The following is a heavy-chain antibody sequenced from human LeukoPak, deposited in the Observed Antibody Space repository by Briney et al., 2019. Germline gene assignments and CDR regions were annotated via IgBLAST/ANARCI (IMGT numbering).Heavy chain of an antibody. CDR3: ARPYYYYGMDV. V-gene: IGHV4-34*01. CDR2: INHSGST. CDR1: GGSFSGCY. Sequence: PSETLSLTCAVYGGSFSGCYWSWIRQPPGKGLEWIGEINHSGSTNYNPSLKSRVTISVDTSKNQFSLKLSSVTAADTAVYYCARPYYYYGMDVWGQGTTVTVSS. J-gene: IGHJ6*02.